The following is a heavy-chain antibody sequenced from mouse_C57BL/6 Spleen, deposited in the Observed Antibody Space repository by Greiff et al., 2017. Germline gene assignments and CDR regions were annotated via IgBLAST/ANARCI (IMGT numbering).Heavy chain of an antibody. J-gene: IGHJ4*01. Sequence: EVNVVESGGGLVQPGGSLSLSCAASGFTFTDYYMSWVRQPPGKALEWLGFIRNKANGYTTEYSASVKGRFTISRDNSQSILYLQMNALRAEDSATYYCTRSYYGNYGYAKDYWGQGTSVTVSS. V-gene: IGHV7-3*01. CDR3: TRSYYGNYGYAKDY. CDR1: GFTFTDYY. CDR2: IRNKANGYTT. D-gene: IGHD2-10*01.